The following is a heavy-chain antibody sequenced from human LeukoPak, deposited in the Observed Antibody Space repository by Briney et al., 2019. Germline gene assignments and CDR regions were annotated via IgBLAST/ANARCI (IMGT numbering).Heavy chain of an antibody. CDR1: GGSFSGYY. V-gene: IGHV4-34*01. D-gene: IGHD3-3*01. CDR3: ASGFWSGYYWRDY. CDR2: INHSGST. J-gene: IGHJ4*02. Sequence: SETLSLTCAVYGGSFSGYYWSWIRQPPGKGLEWIGEINHSGSTNYNPSLKSRVTISVDTSKNQFSLKLSSVTAADTAVYYCASGFWSGYYWRDYWGQGTLATVSS.